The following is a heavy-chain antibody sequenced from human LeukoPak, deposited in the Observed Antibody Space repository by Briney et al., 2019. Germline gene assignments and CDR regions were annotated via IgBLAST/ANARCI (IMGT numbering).Heavy chain of an antibody. D-gene: IGHD3-9*01. CDR3: ARGDRTETRLRYFDWLMDV. CDR1: GYTFTSYD. CDR2: MNPNSGGT. Sequence: ASVKVSCKASGYTFTSYDINWVRQATGQGLEWMGWMNPNSGGTNYAQKFQGRVTMTRDTSISTAYMELSRLRSDDTAVYYCARGDRTETRLRYFDWLMDVWGQGTTVTVSS. V-gene: IGHV1-2*02. J-gene: IGHJ6*02.